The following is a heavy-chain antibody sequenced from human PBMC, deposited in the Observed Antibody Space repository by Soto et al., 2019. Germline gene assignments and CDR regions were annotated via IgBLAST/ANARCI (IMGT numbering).Heavy chain of an antibody. CDR1: GFTFTSSA. CDR2: IVVGSGNT. J-gene: IGHJ5*02. V-gene: IGHV1-58*01. CDR3: AREGITGTSGPGSWFDP. Sequence: QMQLVQSGPEVKKPGTSVKVSCKASGFTFTSSAVQWVRQARGQRLEWIGWIVVGSGNTNYAQKFQERVTITRDMSTSTAYMELSSLRSEDTAVYYCAREGITGTSGPGSWFDPWGQGTLVTVSS. D-gene: IGHD1-7*01.